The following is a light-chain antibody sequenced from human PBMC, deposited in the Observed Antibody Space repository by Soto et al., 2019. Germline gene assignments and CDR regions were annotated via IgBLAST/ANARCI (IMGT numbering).Light chain of an antibody. J-gene: IGLJ1*01. Sequence: QSVLTQSPSASASLGASVKLTCTLSSGHSSYAIAWHQQQPEKGPRYLMKLNSDGSHSKGDGIPDRFSGSSSGAERYLTISSLQSEDEADYHCQTWGTGYVFGTGTKLTVL. V-gene: IGLV4-69*01. CDR1: SGHSSYA. CDR2: LNSDGSH. CDR3: QTWGTGYV.